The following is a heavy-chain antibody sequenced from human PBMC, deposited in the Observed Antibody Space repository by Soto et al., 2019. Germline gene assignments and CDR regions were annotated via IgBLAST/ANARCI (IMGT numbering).Heavy chain of an antibody. D-gene: IGHD2-21*01. Sequence: PSETLSLTCNVSGDSISSTRYYWAWIRQPPGKGLEWVGGIYHSGDTYYNPSLKSRVTISVDPSKNQFSLKVRSVTAADTAVYYCARHVILWLGFDYWGQGTLVTVSS. CDR1: GDSISSTRYY. CDR2: IYHSGDT. J-gene: IGHJ4*02. CDR3: ARHVILWLGFDY. V-gene: IGHV4-39*01.